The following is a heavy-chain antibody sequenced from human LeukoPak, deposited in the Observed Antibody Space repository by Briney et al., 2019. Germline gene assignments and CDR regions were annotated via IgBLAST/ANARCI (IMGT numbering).Heavy chain of an antibody. V-gene: IGHV4-61*01. D-gene: IGHD2-2*01. Sequence: SETLSRTCTVSGGSVSSGSYYWSWIRQPPGKGLEWIGYIYYSGSTNYNPSLKSRVTISVDTSKNQFSLKLSSVTAADTAVYYCARDLCSGTSCHLDYWGQGTLVTVSS. CDR1: GGSVSSGSYY. CDR3: ARDLCSGTSCHLDY. CDR2: IYYSGST. J-gene: IGHJ4*02.